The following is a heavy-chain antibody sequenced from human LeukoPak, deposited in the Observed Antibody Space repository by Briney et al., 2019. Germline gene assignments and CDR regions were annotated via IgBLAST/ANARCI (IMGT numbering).Heavy chain of an antibody. CDR3: ATPDPASTAMVRPFDY. V-gene: IGHV3-30*03. D-gene: IGHD5-18*01. CDR1: GFTFSSYG. Sequence: PGGSLRLSCAASGFTFSSYGMHWVRQAPGKGLEWVAVISYDGSNKYYADSVKGRFTISRDNSKNTLYLQMNSLRAEDTAVYYCATPDPASTAMVRPFDYWGQGTLVTVSS. CDR2: ISYDGSNK. J-gene: IGHJ4*02.